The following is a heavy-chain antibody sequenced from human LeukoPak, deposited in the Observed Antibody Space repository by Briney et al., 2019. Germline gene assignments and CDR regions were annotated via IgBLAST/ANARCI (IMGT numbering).Heavy chain of an antibody. D-gene: IGHD6-13*01. CDR2: IIPIFGTA. V-gene: IGHV1-69*13. CDR3: ARDAGSSWSYYFDF. J-gene: IGHJ4*02. CDR1: GYTFTSYG. Sequence: SVKVSCKASGYTFTSYGISWVRQAPGQGLEWMGGIIPIFGTANYAQKFQGRVTITADESTSTAYMELSSLRSEDTAVYYCARDAGSSWSYYFDFWGQGTLVTVSS.